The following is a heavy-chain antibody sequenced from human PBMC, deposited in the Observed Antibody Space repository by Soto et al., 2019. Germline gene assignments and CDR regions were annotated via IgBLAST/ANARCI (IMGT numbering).Heavy chain of an antibody. CDR2: IFSKDKK. D-gene: IGHD3-22*01. V-gene: IGHV2-26*01. Sequence: QVTLKESGPVLVKPTETLTLTCTVPGLSLSNSRMGVRWIRQPPGKALEWLAHIFSKDKKSYSTSLKIRLTISQDTSKSQVVLTMTKLDPVYTATYYCARYYYDSSDPYWYFDLWGRGTLVTVSS. J-gene: IGHJ2*01. CDR3: ARYYYDSSDPYWYFDL. CDR1: GLSLSNSRMG.